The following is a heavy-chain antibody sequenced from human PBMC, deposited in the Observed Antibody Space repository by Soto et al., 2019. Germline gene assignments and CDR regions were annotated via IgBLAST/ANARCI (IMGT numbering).Heavy chain of an antibody. CDR1: GYSFTGYS. J-gene: IGHJ4*02. V-gene: IGHV1-2*02. CDR2: INPSNGGT. D-gene: IGHD2-2*01. Sequence: ASVKVSCKASGYSFTGYSMHWVRQAPGQGLEWMGWINPSNGGTNYAQKFQGRVAMTRDTSISTAYMELSRLRSDDTAVYYCARETRYCTSSSCYPLAWRHFDYWGRGTLVTVSS. CDR3: ARETRYCTSSSCYPLAWRHFDY.